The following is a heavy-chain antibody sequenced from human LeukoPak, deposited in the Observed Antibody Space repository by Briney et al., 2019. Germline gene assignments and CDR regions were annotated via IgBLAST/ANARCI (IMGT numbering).Heavy chain of an antibody. CDR3: ARDLSPVVRASPMGY. D-gene: IGHD3-10*01. CDR2: ITYDGYYK. J-gene: IGHJ4*02. CDR1: GFTFTTYG. Sequence: GTSLRLSCAASGFTFTTYGMHWVRQSPGKGLEWVALITYDGYYKYYSDSVKGRFSISSDTSKNTLYLQMNSLRAEDTAVYYCARDLSPVVRASPMGYWGQGTLVTVSS. V-gene: IGHV3-30*03.